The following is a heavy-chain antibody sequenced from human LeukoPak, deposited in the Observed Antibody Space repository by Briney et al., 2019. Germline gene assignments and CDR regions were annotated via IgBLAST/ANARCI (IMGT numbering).Heavy chain of an antibody. Sequence: SETLSLTCTVSGDSISTYYWSWIRQPPGKGLEWIGYIYYSGSTNYNPSLKSRVTMSVDTSKNQFSLKLSSVTAADTAVYYCARGGEQLVRNFDYWGQGTLVTVSS. CDR1: GDSISTYY. V-gene: IGHV4-59*01. D-gene: IGHD6-6*01. CDR2: IYYSGST. J-gene: IGHJ4*02. CDR3: ARGGEQLVRNFDY.